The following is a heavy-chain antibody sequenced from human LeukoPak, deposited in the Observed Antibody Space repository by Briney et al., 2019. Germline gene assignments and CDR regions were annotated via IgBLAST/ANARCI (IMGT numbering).Heavy chain of an antibody. CDR1: GFTFSSYG. CDR2: ISGSGGST. J-gene: IGHJ4*02. CDR3: AKLGDILTGYPYYFDY. D-gene: IGHD3-9*01. Sequence: GGSLRLSCAASGFTFSSYGMSWVRQAPGKGLEWVSAISGSGGSTYYADSVKGRFTISRDNSKNTLYLQMNSLRAEDTAVYYCAKLGDILTGYPYYFDYWGQGTLVTVSS. V-gene: IGHV3-23*01.